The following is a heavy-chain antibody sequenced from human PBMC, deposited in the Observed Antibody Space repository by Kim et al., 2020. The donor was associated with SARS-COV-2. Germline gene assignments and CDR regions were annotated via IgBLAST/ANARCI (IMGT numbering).Heavy chain of an antibody. CDR3: AKDQKWYHDY. CDR2: NK. D-gene: IGHD2-2*01. J-gene: IGHJ4*02. Sequence: NKYYADSVKGRFTISRNNSKNTLYLQMNSLRAEDTAVYYCAKDQKWYHDYWGQGTLVTVSS. V-gene: IGHV3-30*02.